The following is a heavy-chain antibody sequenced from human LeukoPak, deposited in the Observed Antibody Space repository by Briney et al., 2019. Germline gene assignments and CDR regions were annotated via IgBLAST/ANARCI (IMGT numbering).Heavy chain of an antibody. CDR1: GFTFSSYA. CDR3: AKGNCSSTSCYYYYYYMDV. CDR2: ISGSGGST. Sequence: GGSLRLSCAASGFTFSSYAMSWVRQAPGKGLEWVSAISGSGGSTYYADSVKGRFTISRDNSKNTLYLQMNSLRAEDTAVYYCAKGNCSSTSCYYYYYYMDVWGKGTTVTVSS. J-gene: IGHJ6*03. V-gene: IGHV3-23*01. D-gene: IGHD2-2*01.